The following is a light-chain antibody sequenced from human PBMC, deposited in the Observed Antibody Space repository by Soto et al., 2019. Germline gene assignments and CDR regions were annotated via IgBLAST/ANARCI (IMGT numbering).Light chain of an antibody. CDR3: QQYNSYSPSYT. Sequence: DIQMTQSPSTLSASVGDRVTITCRASQSISNWLAWYQQKPGKAPKLLIYKASSLESGVPSRFSGSGSGTEFTLTISSLQPDDFASYYCQQYNSYSPSYTFGQGTKLEIK. J-gene: IGKJ2*01. V-gene: IGKV1-5*03. CDR1: QSISNW. CDR2: KAS.